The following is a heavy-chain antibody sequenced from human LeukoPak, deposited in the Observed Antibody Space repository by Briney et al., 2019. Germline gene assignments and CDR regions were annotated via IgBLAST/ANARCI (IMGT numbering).Heavy chain of an antibody. CDR3: ARTANYYYYYMDV. CDR1: GGSFSGYY. Sequence: SETLSLTCAVYGGSFSGYYWSWIRQPPGKGLEWIGEINHSGSTNYNPSLKSRVTISVDSSKNQFSLKLSSVTAADTAVYYCARTANYYYYYMDVWGKGTTVTVSS. V-gene: IGHV4-34*01. J-gene: IGHJ6*03. CDR2: INHSGST.